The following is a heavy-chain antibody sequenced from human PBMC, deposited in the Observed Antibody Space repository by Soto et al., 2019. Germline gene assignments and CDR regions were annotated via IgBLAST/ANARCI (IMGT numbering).Heavy chain of an antibody. Sequence: ASVKGSCKTAGYAFSNYAISWVRQAPGQGLEWMGWVSPYNGNANYTEKFQGRVSMTTDTSTTTAYMELKSLTSDDTAIYYCLRAISLIMAATAYWCQGTLVSVSS. CDR1: GYAFSNYA. CDR3: LRAISLIMAATAY. V-gene: IGHV1-18*04. D-gene: IGHD2-8*01. CDR2: VSPYNGNA. J-gene: IGHJ4*02.